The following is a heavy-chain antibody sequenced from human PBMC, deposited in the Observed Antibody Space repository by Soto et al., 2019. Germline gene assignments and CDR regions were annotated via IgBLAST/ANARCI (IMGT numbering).Heavy chain of an antibody. J-gene: IGHJ6*03. V-gene: IGHV3-30*18. CDR3: AKDPRIVYCSSTSCYGGDGDYVSSYYMDV. Sequence: GGSLRLSCAASGFTFSSYGMHWVRQAPGKGLEWVAVISYDGSNKYYADSVKGRFTISRDNSKNTLYLQMNSLRAEDTAVYYCAKDPRIVYCSSTSCYGGDGDYVSSYYMDVWGKGTTVTVSS. CDR1: GFTFSSYG. D-gene: IGHD2-2*01. CDR2: ISYDGSNK.